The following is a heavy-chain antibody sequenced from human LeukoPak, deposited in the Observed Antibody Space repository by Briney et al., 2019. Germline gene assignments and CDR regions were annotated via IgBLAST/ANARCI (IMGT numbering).Heavy chain of an antibody. V-gene: IGHV1-69*05. Sequence: ASVTVSCKASGGTFISYAISWVRQAPGQGLEWMGGIIPIFGTANSAQKFQGRVTITTDESTSTAYMELSSLRSEDTAVYYCARGGEQQLDYYFDYWGQGTLVTVSS. D-gene: IGHD6-13*01. CDR2: IIPIFGTA. CDR1: GGTFISYA. J-gene: IGHJ4*02. CDR3: ARGGEQQLDYYFDY.